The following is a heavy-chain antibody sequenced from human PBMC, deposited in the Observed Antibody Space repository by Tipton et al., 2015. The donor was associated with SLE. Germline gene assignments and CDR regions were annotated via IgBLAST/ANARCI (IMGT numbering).Heavy chain of an antibody. CDR3: ARHVKGNYFDY. V-gene: IGHV4-61*02. D-gene: IGHD3-10*02. Sequence: TLSLTCTVSGGSISSGSYYWSWIRQPAGKGLEWIGRIYTSGSTNCNPSLKSRVTISVDTSKNQFSLKLSSVTAADTAVYYCARHVKGNYFDYWGQGTLVTVSS. CDR2: IYTSGST. J-gene: IGHJ4*02. CDR1: GGSISSGSYY.